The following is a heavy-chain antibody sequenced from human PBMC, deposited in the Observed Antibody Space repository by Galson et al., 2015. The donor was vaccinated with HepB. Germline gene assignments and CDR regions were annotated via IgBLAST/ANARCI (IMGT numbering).Heavy chain of an antibody. CDR2: ISGGVGTT. CDR1: GFTFNNYV. CDR3: AKEGILLWRYGMDV. D-gene: IGHD3-10*01. V-gene: IGHV3-23*01. J-gene: IGHJ6*02. Sequence: SLRLSCAASGFTFNNYVMSWVRQAPGKGLEWVSSISGGVGTTYYGDSVKGRFSMSRDNSRTTLYLQMNSLRVEDTAMYYCAKEGILLWRYGMDVWGQGTTVTVSS.